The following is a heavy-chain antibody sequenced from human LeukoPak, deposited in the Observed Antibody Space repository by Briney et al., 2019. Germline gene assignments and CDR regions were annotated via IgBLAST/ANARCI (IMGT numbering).Heavy chain of an antibody. J-gene: IGHJ6*02. Sequence: GGSLRLSCAASGFTVSSNYMSWVRQAPGKGLEWVSVIYSGGSTYYADSVKGRFTISRHNSKNTLYLQMNSLRAEDTAVYYCARDVIAAAGTHYYYYGTDVWGQGTTVTVSS. CDR1: GFTVSSNY. CDR2: IYSGGST. CDR3: ARDVIAAAGTHYYYYGTDV. D-gene: IGHD6-13*01. V-gene: IGHV3-53*04.